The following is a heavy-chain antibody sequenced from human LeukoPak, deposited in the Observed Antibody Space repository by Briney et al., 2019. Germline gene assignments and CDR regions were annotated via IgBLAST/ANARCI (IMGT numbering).Heavy chain of an antibody. D-gene: IGHD6-13*01. CDR3: ARGLAAAAAVTIDY. CDR1: GYTFTSYG. CDR2: IIPIFGAA. V-gene: IGHV1-69*13. Sequence: GASVKVSCKASGYTFTSYGISWVRQAPGQGLEWMAGIIPIFGAAKYAQRFQGRVTVTADESTSTAYLELSSLRSEDTAVYYCARGLAAAAAVTIDYWGQGTLVTVSS. J-gene: IGHJ4*02.